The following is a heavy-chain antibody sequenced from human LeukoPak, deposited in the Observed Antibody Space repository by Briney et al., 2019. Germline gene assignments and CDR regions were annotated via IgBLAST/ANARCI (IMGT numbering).Heavy chain of an antibody. Sequence: PGGSLRLSCEASGFTFNTYEMNWVRQAPGKGLEWISYMSPSGSVSHYADSVRGRFTISRDNAKDSLYLHMNNLRADDTAIYYCVRGRTTGYDSAGVCWGQGTLITVSS. J-gene: IGHJ4*02. CDR1: GFTFNTYE. CDR2: MSPSGSVS. V-gene: IGHV3-48*03. D-gene: IGHD1-1*01. CDR3: VRGRTTGYDSAGVC.